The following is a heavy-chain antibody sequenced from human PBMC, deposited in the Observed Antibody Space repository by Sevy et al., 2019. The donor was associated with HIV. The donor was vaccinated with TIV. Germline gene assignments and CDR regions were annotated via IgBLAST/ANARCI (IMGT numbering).Heavy chain of an antibody. V-gene: IGHV4-61*01. CDR1: GVSVTSDTYY. Sequence: SETLSLTCAVSGVSVTSDTYYWSWIRQPPGKGLEWIGYVYHTGSTNYSRSFKSRVTISIDTSKNQFSLRLFSVADADTAMYYCAREPYFFDKSGYFWDYWGQGILVTVSS. D-gene: IGHD3-22*01. CDR3: AREPYFFDKSGYFWDY. J-gene: IGHJ4*02. CDR2: VYHTGST.